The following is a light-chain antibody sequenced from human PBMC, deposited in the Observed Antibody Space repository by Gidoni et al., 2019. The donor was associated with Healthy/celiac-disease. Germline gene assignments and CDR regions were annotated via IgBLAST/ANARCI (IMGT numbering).Light chain of an antibody. CDR1: SLRSYY. J-gene: IGLJ2*01. V-gene: IGLV3-19*01. CDR3: NSRDSSGNHLV. CDR2: GKN. Sequence: SSELTQDPAVSVGLGQTVRITCQGDSLRSYYASWYQQKPGQAPVLVIYGKNNRPSGIPDRFSGSSSGNTDSLTITGAQAEDEADYYCNSRDSSGNHLVFGGGTKLTVL.